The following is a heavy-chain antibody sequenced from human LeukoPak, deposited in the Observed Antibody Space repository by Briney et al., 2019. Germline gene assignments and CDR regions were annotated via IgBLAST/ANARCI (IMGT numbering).Heavy chain of an antibody. CDR2: IFPGDSDT. J-gene: IGHJ4*02. CDR1: GYTFTNYW. V-gene: IGHV5-51*01. Sequence: GESLKISCKGSGYTFTNYWIAWVRQVPGKGLEWMGFIFPGDSDTRYSPSFQGQVIISVDKSISTAYVQWSSLKASDTAIYFCARQARYFDWSHPTHAPSDYWGQGTLVTVSS. D-gene: IGHD3-9*01. CDR3: ARQARYFDWSHPTHAPSDY.